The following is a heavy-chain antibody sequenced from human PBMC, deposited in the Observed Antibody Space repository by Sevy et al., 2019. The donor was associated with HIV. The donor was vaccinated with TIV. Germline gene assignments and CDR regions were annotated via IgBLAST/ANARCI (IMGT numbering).Heavy chain of an antibody. CDR3: ARPSIAVAGTEYYYGMDV. CDR1: GFTFSSYS. CDR2: ISSSSSYI. J-gene: IGHJ6*02. Sequence: GSLRLSCAASGFTFSSYSMNWVRQAPGKGLEWVSSISSSSSYIYYADSVKGRFTISRDNAKNSRYLQMSSLRAEDTAVYYCARPSIAVAGTEYYYGMDVWGQGTTVTVSS. V-gene: IGHV3-21*01. D-gene: IGHD6-19*01.